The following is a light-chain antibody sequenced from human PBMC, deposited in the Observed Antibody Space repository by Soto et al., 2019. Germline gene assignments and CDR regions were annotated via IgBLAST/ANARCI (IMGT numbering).Light chain of an antibody. CDR1: SSDVGGYNF. CDR3: GSHSSTTTREV. J-gene: IGLJ1*01. V-gene: IGLV2-14*03. Sequence: QSVLTQPASVSGSPGQSITIFCTGASSDVGGYNFVSWYQHHPGTRTQRIIYGVSRRPSGVSHRFSGSKSANTASLTISGLQVEDEADYFCGSHSSTTTREVFGTGTKVTV. CDR2: GVS.